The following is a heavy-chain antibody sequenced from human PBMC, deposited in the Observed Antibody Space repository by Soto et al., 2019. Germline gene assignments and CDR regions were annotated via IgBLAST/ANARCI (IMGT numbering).Heavy chain of an antibody. CDR2: ISAYNGNT. V-gene: IGHV1-18*01. CDR3: ARDCSGGSCYSYYYYYMDV. D-gene: IGHD2-15*01. Sequence: QVQLVQSGAEVKKPGASVKVSCKASGYTFTSYGISWVRQAPGQGLEWMGWISAYNGNTNYAQKLQGRVTMTTDTSTSTAYMELRSLRSDDTAVYYCARDCSGGSCYSYYYYYMDVWGKGTTVTVYS. CDR1: GYTFTSYG. J-gene: IGHJ6*03.